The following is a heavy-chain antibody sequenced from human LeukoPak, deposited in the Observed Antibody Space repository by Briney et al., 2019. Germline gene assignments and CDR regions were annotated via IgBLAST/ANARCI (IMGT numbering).Heavy chain of an antibody. CDR1: GFTFSSYA. Sequence: GGSLRLSCAASGFTFSSYAMHWVRQAPGKGLEWVSSISSSSSYIYYADSVKGRFTISRDNAKNSLYLQMNSLRAEDTAVYYCARDVDEDTAMVDYWGQGTLVTVSS. CDR2: ISSSSSYI. CDR3: ARDVDEDTAMVDY. V-gene: IGHV3-21*01. D-gene: IGHD5-18*01. J-gene: IGHJ4*02.